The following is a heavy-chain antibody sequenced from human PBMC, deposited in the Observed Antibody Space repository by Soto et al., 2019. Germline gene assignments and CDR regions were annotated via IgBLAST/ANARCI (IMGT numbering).Heavy chain of an antibody. J-gene: IGHJ4*02. CDR1: GGTFSSYT. CDR2: IIPILGIA. Sequence: GASVKVSCKASGGTFSSYTISWVRQAPGQGLEWMGRIIPILGIANYAQKFQGRVTITADKSTSTAYMELSSLRSEDTAVYYCARDIPSFSEWLTFDYWGQGTLVTVSS. D-gene: IGHD3-3*01. CDR3: ARDIPSFSEWLTFDY. V-gene: IGHV1-69*04.